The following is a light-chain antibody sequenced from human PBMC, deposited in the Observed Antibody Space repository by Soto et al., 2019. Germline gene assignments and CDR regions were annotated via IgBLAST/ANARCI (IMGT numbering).Light chain of an antibody. Sequence: DIQMTQSPSSVSASVGDRVTITCRASQGVSSWVAWYQLKPGKAPNLLIYAASSLQSGVPSRFSASGSGTDFTLTVSSLQPEDFATYYCQQADSFPFTVGPGTTVDI. V-gene: IGKV1-12*01. CDR3: QQADSFPFT. CDR1: QGVSSW. J-gene: IGKJ3*01. CDR2: AAS.